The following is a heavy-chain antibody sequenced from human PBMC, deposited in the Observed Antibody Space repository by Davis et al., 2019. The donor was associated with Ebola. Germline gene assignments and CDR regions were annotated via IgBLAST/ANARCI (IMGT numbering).Heavy chain of an antibody. D-gene: IGHD4-23*01. Sequence: PGGSLRLSCTVSGGSISSGGYYWSWIRQHPGKGLEWIGYIYYSGSTNYNPSLKSRVTMSVDTSKNQFSLKLSSVTAADTAVYYCARDRSTTVVTPAGWAFDYWGQGTLVTVSS. CDR1: GGSISSGGYY. V-gene: IGHV4-61*08. CDR2: IYYSGST. J-gene: IGHJ4*02. CDR3: ARDRSTTVVTPAGWAFDY.